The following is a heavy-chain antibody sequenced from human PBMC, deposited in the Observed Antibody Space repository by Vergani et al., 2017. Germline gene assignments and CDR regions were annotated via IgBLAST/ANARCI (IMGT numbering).Heavy chain of an antibody. CDR3: ARXRRPTRRPAGATTDYFDY. V-gene: IGHV1-69*04. J-gene: IGHJ4*02. Sequence: QVQLVQSGAEVKKPGSSVKVSCKASGGTFSSYTISWVRQAPGQGLEWMGRIIPILGIANYAQKFQGRVTITADKSTSTAYMELSSLRSEDTAVYYCARXRRPTRRPAGATTDYFDYWGQGTLVTVSS. D-gene: IGHD1-26*01. CDR2: IIPILGIA. CDR1: GGTFSSYT.